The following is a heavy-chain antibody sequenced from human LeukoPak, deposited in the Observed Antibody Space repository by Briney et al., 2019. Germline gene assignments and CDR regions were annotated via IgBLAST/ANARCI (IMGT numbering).Heavy chain of an antibody. CDR2: IYYSGST. V-gene: IGHV4-59*01. D-gene: IGHD6-19*01. CDR1: GGSISSYY. CDR3: ARDRGDSSGWTRDFQH. Sequence: SETLSLTCTVSGGSISSYYWSWIRQPPGKGLEWIGYIYYSGSTNYNPSLKSRVTISVDTSKNQFSLKLSSVTAADTAVYYCARDRGDSSGWTRDFQHWGQGTLVTVSS. J-gene: IGHJ1*01.